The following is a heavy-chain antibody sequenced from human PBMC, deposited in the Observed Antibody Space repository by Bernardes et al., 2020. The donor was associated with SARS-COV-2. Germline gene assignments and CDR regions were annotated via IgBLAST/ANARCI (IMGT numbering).Heavy chain of an antibody. D-gene: IGHD3-3*01. CDR1: GYTFTSYD. CDR3: ARGRRVTIFGVVIKYYYGMDV. V-gene: IGHV1-8*01. CDR2: MNPNSGNT. Sequence: ASVKVSCKASGYTFTSYDINWVRQATGQGLEWMGWMNPNSGNTGYAQKFQGRVTMTRNTSISTAYMELSSLRSEDTAVYYCARGRRVTIFGVVIKYYYGMDVWGQGTTVTVSS. J-gene: IGHJ6*02.